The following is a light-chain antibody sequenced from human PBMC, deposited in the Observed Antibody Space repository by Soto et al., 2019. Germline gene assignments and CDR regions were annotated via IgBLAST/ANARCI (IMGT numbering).Light chain of an antibody. V-gene: IGKV3-20*01. Sequence: EIVLTQSPGTLPLSPGERATLSCRASQSVSSSYLAWYQHKPGQAPSLLIYGASSRATGIPDRFSGSGSGTDFTLTISRLEPEDFAVYYCQQYGNSPYTFGQGTKLEIK. CDR1: QSVSSSY. J-gene: IGKJ2*01. CDR2: GAS. CDR3: QQYGNSPYT.